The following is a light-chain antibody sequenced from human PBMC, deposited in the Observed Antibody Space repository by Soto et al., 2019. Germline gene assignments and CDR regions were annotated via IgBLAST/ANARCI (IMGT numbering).Light chain of an antibody. CDR1: RRVSSY. CDR2: DAS. CDR3: QQRDNWPWT. J-gene: IGKJ1*01. Sequence: ETVLTQGPATLSLSPGGRATLSCRASRRVSSYLAWYQQKAGQAPRLLIYDASNRAAGTPGRFSGSGSGTDFTLAISSLEPEDFAVYYCQQRDNWPWTFGQGTKVDIK. V-gene: IGKV3-11*01.